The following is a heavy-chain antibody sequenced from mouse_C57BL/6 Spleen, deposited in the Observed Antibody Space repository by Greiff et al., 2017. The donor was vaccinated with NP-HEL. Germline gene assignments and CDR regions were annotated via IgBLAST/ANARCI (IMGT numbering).Heavy chain of an antibody. CDR1: GFSLTSYG. CDR3: AKDYGSPYYFDY. CDR2: IWGDEST. V-gene: IGHV2-3*01. D-gene: IGHD1-1*01. Sequence: QVQLQQSGPGLVAPSQSLSISCTASGFSLTSYGVSWVRQPPGKGLEWLGVIWGDESTNYHSALISRLSISKDNSKTQVFLKLNSLQTDDTATYYCAKDYGSPYYFDYWGQGTTLTVSS. J-gene: IGHJ2*01.